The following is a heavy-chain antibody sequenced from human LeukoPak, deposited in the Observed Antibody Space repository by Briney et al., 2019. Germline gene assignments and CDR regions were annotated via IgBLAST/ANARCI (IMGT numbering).Heavy chain of an antibody. V-gene: IGHV1-18*01. Sequence: ASVKVSCKASGYTFTSYGISWVRQAPGQGLEWMGWISAYNGNTNYAQKLQGRVTITTDTSTSTAYTELRSLRSDDTAVYYCARRHDFWSGYYFYYYYGMDVWGQGTTVTVSS. CDR1: GYTFTSYG. J-gene: IGHJ6*02. CDR3: ARRHDFWSGYYFYYYYGMDV. D-gene: IGHD3-3*01. CDR2: ISAYNGNT.